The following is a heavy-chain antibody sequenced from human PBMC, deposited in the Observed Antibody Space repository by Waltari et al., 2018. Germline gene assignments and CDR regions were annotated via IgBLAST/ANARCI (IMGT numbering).Heavy chain of an antibody. Sequence: QVQLVQSGAEVKKPGASVKVYCKASGYTSTGYYMHWVRQAPGQGLEWMGWINPNRGRTNDAQRLQDRATMTRDTSNRAADMELRRLRSDETAVYYCAREEEELVYMDVWGKGTTVTISS. CDR2: INPNRGRT. CDR1: GYTSTGYY. V-gene: IGHV1-2*02. CDR3: AREEEELVYMDV. D-gene: IGHD6-13*01. J-gene: IGHJ6*03.